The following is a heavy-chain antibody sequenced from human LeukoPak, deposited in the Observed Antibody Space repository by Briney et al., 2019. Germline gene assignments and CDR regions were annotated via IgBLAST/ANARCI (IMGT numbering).Heavy chain of an antibody. CDR3: ARTVEMASFFDY. D-gene: IGHD5-24*01. CDR1: AYTFTKYF. CDR2: INPSGGST. Sequence: ASVKVSYKASAYTFTKYFLHWVRQAPGQRLEWMGIINPSGGSTTYAQKFQGRVTLTRDTSTSTVYMEMSGLRSEDTAVYYCARTVEMASFFDYWGQGTLVTVSS. V-gene: IGHV1-46*01. J-gene: IGHJ4*02.